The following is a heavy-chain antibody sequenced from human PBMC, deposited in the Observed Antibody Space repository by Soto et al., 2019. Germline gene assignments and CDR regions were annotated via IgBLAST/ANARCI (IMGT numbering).Heavy chain of an antibody. J-gene: IGHJ5*02. CDR1: GYTFTGYY. V-gene: IGHV1-2*04. CDR2: INPNSGGT. CDR3: ARGTYDFWSGYYSTNWFDP. Sequence: QVQLVRSGAEVKKPGASVKVSCKASGYTFTGYYMHWVRQAPGQGLEWMGWINPNSGGTNYAQKFQGWVTMTRDTSISTAYMELSRLRSDDTAVYYCARGTYDFWSGYYSTNWFDPWGQGTLVTVSS. D-gene: IGHD3-3*01.